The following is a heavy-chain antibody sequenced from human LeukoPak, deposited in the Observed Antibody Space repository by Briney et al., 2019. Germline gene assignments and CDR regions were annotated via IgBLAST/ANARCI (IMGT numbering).Heavy chain of an antibody. CDR3: ARDSRDGRWSHAPLYYMDV. V-gene: IGHV4-4*07. J-gene: IGHJ6*03. Sequence: PSETLSLTCTVSGGSISSYYWSWIRQPAGKGLEWIGRIYSSGRTNYNPSLKSRVTMSVDTSKNQFSLKLSSVTAADTAVYYCARDSRDGRWSHAPLYYMDVWGKGTTVTVSS. CDR1: GGSISSYY. D-gene: IGHD5-24*01. CDR2: IYSSGRT.